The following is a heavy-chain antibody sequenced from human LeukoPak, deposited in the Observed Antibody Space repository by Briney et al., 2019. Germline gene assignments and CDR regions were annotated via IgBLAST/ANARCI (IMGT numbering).Heavy chain of an antibody. CDR1: GLIVSNYY. CDR2: IYNGGAT. J-gene: IGHJ4*02. CDR3: AREFGSGTFD. Sequence: PGGSLRLSCATSGLIVSNYYMNWVRQAPGKGLECVSVIYNGGATYYADSVKGRFTISRDNSKNTLYLQMNGLRAEDTAVYFCAREFGSGTFDWGQGTLVTVSS. D-gene: IGHD2-2*01. V-gene: IGHV3-53*01.